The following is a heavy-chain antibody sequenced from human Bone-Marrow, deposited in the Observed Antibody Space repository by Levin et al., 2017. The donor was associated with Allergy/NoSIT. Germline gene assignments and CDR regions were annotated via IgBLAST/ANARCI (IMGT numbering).Heavy chain of an antibody. CDR2: IKSKTDGGTT. CDR1: GFTFSNAW. CDR3: TTDYYDSSGYYFQDAFDI. Sequence: ESLKISCAASGFTFSNAWMSWVRQAPGKGLEWGGRIKSKTDGGTTDHAAPVKGRFTISRDDSKNTLYLQMNSLKTEDTAVYYCTTDYYDSSGYYFQDAFDIWGQGTMVTVSS. D-gene: IGHD3-22*01. J-gene: IGHJ3*02. V-gene: IGHV3-15*01.